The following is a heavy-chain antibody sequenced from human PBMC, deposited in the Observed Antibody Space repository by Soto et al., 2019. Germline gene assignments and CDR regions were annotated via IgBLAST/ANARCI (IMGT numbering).Heavy chain of an antibody. D-gene: IGHD2-15*01. CDR3: AREGGWAAGGKVFCSGGSCHPNWFDP. Sequence: ASVKVSCKASGYTFTSYYMHCVRQATGQGLEWMGITNPSGGSTSYAQKFQGRVTMTRDTSTSTVYMELSSLRPEDTAVYYSAREGGWAAGGKVFCSGGSCHPNWFDPWGQGTLVTVSS. CDR1: GYTFTSYY. CDR2: TNPSGGST. J-gene: IGHJ5*02. V-gene: IGHV1-46*01.